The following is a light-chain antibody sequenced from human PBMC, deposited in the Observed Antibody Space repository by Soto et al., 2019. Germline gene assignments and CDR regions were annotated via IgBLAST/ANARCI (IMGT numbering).Light chain of an antibody. J-gene: IGKJ1*01. V-gene: IGKV3-15*01. CDR2: GAS. CDR3: QQYSNWPQT. Sequence: VMTQAPATLSVSPGERATLSCRASQTINNNVAWYQLKDGQVPRLVIYGASTRATDIPARFSGSGSGTDFPLTISRLQSVDFAEYHCQQYSNWPQTFGQGTKVDIK. CDR1: QTINNN.